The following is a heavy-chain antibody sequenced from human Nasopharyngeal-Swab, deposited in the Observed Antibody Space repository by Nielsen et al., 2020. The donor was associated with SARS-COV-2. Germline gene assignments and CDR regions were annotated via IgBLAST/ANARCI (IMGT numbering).Heavy chain of an antibody. CDR3: ARDTRDSSGYAFDI. CDR2: IIPIFGTA. CDR1: GGTFSSYA. V-gene: IGHV1-69*13. D-gene: IGHD3-22*01. J-gene: IGHJ3*02. Sequence: SVKVSRKASGGTFSSYAISWVRQAPGQGLEWMGGIIPIFGTANYAQKFQGRVTITADESTSTAYMELSSLRSEDTAVYYCARDTRDSSGYAFDIWGQGTMVTVSS.